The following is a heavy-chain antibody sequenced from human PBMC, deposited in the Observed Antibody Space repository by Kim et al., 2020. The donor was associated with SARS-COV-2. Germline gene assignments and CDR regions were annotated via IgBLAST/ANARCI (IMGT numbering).Heavy chain of an antibody. V-gene: IGHV3-23*01. CDR1: RFTFSSYA. D-gene: IGHD2-2*03. J-gene: IGHJ4*02. CDR2: ITGNGGRT. CDR3: AKGINSGYCRLFDN. Sequence: GGSLRLSCAASRFTFSSYAMSWVRQAPGKGLEWVSCITGNGGRTYYADSVKGLFTVSRDNSKNTLYLQLNSRTAVDTAVYFCAKGINSGYCRLFDNWGQGTLVTVSS.